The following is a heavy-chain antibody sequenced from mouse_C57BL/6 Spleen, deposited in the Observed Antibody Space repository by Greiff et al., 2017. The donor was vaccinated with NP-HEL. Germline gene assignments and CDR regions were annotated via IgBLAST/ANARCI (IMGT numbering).Heavy chain of an antibody. CDR2: ISSGSSTI. CDR1: GFTFSDYG. V-gene: IGHV5-17*01. D-gene: IGHD2-1*01. CDR3: ARDGNWSFAY. Sequence: EVKVVESGGGLVKPGGSLKLSCAASGFTFSDYGMHWVRQAPEKGLEWVAYISSGSSTIYYSDTVKGRFTISRDKAKNTLFLQMTSLRAEDTAMYYCARDGNWSFAYWGQGTLVTVSA. J-gene: IGHJ3*01.